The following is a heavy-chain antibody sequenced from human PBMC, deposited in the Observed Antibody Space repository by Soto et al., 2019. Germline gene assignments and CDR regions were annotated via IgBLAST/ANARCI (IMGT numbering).Heavy chain of an antibody. D-gene: IGHD2-15*01. J-gene: IGHJ4*02. V-gene: IGHV4-34*01. CDR3: ARGRVVVAATRFDS. Sequence: QVQLQEWGAGLLKPSETLSLTCAVNGGSLSGYYWNWIRQPPGRGLEWIGRINHGGTTDYNPSLKRRVALSIDTFKSQFSLTLTSVTAADTALYYCARGRVVVAATRFDSWGQGTLVSVSS. CDR2: INHGGTT. CDR1: GGSLSGYY.